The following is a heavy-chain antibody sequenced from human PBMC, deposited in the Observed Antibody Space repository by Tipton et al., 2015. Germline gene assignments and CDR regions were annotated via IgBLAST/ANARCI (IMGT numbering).Heavy chain of an antibody. J-gene: IGHJ4*02. CDR1: GYSFTNYW. D-gene: IGHD3-10*01. CDR3: ARLLWFGETYDFDF. V-gene: IGHV5-51*03. Sequence: QLVQSGAEVKKPGESLKISCKGSGYSFTNYWIGWVRQMPGKGLEWMGIIHRGDSDTKYSPSFQGLVTMSVDKSITTAYLQWGRLKASDTATYYCARLLWFGETYDFDFWGPGTLVTVSS. CDR2: IHRGDSDT.